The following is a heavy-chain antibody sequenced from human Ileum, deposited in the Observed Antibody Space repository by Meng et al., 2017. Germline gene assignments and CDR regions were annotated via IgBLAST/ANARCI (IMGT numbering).Heavy chain of an antibody. Sequence: GESLKISCAASGITFSSYAMSWVRQAPGKGLEWVSAISGSGNSTYYADSVKGRFTISRDNSKNALYLQMNSLRDEDTAVYYCAKDLHMVRALFDPWGQGTLVTVSS. V-gene: IGHV3-23*01. J-gene: IGHJ5*02. CDR3: AKDLHMVRALFDP. CDR2: ISGSGNST. D-gene: IGHD3-10*01. CDR1: GITFSSYA.